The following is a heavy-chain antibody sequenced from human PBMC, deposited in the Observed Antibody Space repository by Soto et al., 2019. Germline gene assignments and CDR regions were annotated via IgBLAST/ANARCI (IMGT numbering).Heavy chain of an antibody. V-gene: IGHV1-69*02. J-gene: IGHJ4*02. CDR1: GATFSSST. Sequence: QVQLVQSGADVKKPGSSVKVSCKASGATFSSSTFTWVRQAPGQGLEWMGRIIPMFGITNSAQKFQGRLGITADESTNTVFMDRSSLRSDDTAIYDSETGALTFGGVLNAWGEGTLVTVSS. CDR3: ETGALTFGGVLNA. CDR2: IIPMFGIT. D-gene: IGHD3-16*01.